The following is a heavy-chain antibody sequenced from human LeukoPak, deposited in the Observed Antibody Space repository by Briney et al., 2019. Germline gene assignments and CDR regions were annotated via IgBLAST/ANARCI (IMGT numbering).Heavy chain of an antibody. D-gene: IGHD3-10*01. CDR2: IYSSGST. Sequence: SETLSLTCSVSGDSMRTYYWSWIRQTPAKGLEWIGYIYSSGSTKYNPSLESRVTISEHTSKNQFSLKLSSVTAADTAVYYCARGAYYYGSGSYRYWGQGTLVTVSS. J-gene: IGHJ4*02. CDR1: GDSMRTYY. CDR3: ARGAYYYGSGSYRY. V-gene: IGHV4-59*12.